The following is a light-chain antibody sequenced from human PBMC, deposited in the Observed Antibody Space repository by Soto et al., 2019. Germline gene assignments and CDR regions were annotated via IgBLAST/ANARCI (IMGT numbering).Light chain of an antibody. CDR3: QQRHMWPIT. J-gene: IGKJ5*01. Sequence: IVMTQSPATLSVSPGESAILSCRASQSFRGLLAWYQQKPGQAPRLLIYDAYNRATGIPPRFSGSGSGTDFTLTISSLEPEDSAVYYCQQRHMWPITFGQGTRLEIK. CDR1: QSFRGL. V-gene: IGKV3-11*01. CDR2: DAY.